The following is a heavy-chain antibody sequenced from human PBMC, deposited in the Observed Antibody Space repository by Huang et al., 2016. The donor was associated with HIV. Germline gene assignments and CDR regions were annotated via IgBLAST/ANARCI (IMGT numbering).Heavy chain of an antibody. V-gene: IGHV4-4*07. CDR1: GASMKLSY. CDR3: ARAFPSGALDL. CDR2: TYRNKT. Sequence: QVQLQESGPRLVKSSETLSLTCTVSGASMKLSYWTWVRQSPGKGLGWIGFTYRNKTDYNPALESRVSMSEDTSNSQFSLNLISVTTADTAVYYCARAFPSGALDLWGPGILISVSS. J-gene: IGHJ4*02.